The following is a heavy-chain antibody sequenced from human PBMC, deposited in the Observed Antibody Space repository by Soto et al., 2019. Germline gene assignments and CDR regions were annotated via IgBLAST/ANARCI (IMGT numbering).Heavy chain of an antibody. CDR2: FDPEDGET. Sequence: GASVKVSCKVSGYTLTELSMHWVRQAPGKGLEWMGGFDPEDGETIYAQKFQGRVTMTEDTSTDTAYMELSSLRSEDTAVYYCALISSWYAKGNLYFQHWGQGTLVTSPQ. CDR1: GYTLTELS. V-gene: IGHV1-24*01. J-gene: IGHJ1*01. CDR3: ALISSWYAKGNLYFQH. D-gene: IGHD6-13*01.